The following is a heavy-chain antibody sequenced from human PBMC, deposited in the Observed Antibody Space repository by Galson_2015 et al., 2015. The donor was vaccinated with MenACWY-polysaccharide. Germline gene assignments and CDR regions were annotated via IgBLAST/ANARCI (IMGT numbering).Heavy chain of an antibody. CDR3: ARGHYGMDV. Sequence: SLRLSCAASGFNFSNYWMTWVRQAPGKGLEWVANIKKDGSEKHYVDSVKGRFTNSRDNALYLQMNSLRAEDTAVYFCARGHYGMDVWGQGTTVTVSS. V-gene: IGHV3-7*01. CDR2: IKKDGSEK. CDR1: GFNFSNYW. J-gene: IGHJ6*02.